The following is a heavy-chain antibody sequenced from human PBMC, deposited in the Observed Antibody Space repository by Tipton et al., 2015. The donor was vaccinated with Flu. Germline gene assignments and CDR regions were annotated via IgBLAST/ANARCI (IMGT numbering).Heavy chain of an antibody. Sequence: TLSLTCTISGDSISSDYYWGWIRQPPGKGLEWIGNIFHTGSTYHNPSLKSRVTISIDTSKNQFSLKLSSVTAADTAVYYCARGLSGSGSYQGRYFDYWGQGTLVTVSS. V-gene: IGHV4-38-2*02. CDR1: GDSISSDYY. CDR2: IFHTGST. D-gene: IGHD3-10*01. J-gene: IGHJ4*02. CDR3: ARGLSGSGSYQGRYFDY.